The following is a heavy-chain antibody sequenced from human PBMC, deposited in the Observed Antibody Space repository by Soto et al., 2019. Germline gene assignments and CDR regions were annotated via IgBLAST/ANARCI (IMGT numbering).Heavy chain of an antibody. CDR3: ASSPRGYCSSTSCRELGNYYGMDV. CDR2: IDPSDSYT. Sequence: GESLKIFCKGSGYSFTSYWISWVRQMPGKGLEWMGRIDPSDSYTNYSPSFQGHVTISADKSISTAYLQWSSLKASDTAMYYCASSPRGYCSSTSCRELGNYYGMDVWGQGTTVTVSS. V-gene: IGHV5-10-1*01. J-gene: IGHJ6*02. CDR1: GYSFTSYW. D-gene: IGHD2-2*01.